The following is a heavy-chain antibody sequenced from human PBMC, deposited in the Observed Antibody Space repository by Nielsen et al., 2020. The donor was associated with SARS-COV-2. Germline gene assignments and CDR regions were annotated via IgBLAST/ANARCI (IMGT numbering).Heavy chain of an antibody. CDR2: IYPGDSDT. D-gene: IGHD3-9*01. CDR1: GYSFTSYW. V-gene: IGHV5-51*01. Sequence: GESLKISCKGSGYSFTSYWIGWVRQMPGKGLEWMGIIYPGDSDTRYSPSFQGQVTISADKSISTAYLQWSSLKASDTAMYYCAGLITYYDILTGYFHFDYWGQGTRVTVS. J-gene: IGHJ4*02. CDR3: AGLITYYDILTGYFHFDY.